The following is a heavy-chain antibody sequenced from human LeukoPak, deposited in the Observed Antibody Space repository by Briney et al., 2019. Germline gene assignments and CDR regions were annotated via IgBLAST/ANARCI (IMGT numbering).Heavy chain of an antibody. J-gene: IGHJ3*02. CDR1: GGTFSSYA. Sequence: GASVTVSCKASGGTFSSYAISWVRQAPGQGLEWMGRIIPIFGTANYEQKFQGRGTITTDESTSTAYMELSSLRSEDTAVYYCARELYYYDSSGYYSFAFDIWGQGTMVTVSS. V-gene: IGHV1-69*05. D-gene: IGHD3-22*01. CDR2: IIPIFGTA. CDR3: ARELYYYDSSGYYSFAFDI.